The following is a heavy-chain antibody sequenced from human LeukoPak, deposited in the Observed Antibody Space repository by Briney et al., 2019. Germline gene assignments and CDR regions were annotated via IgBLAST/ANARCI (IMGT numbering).Heavy chain of an antibody. CDR2: ISAYTGDT. D-gene: IGHD1-7*01. V-gene: IGHV1-18*01. Sequence: ASVKVSCKTSGYTFTSYGITWVRQAPGQGLEWMGWISAYTGDTIYAQKVQGRVTMTTDTSASTGYMEVRSLRSDDSAVYYCARGTIDYYYYMDVWGNGTTVTVSS. CDR1: GYTFTSYG. J-gene: IGHJ6*03. CDR3: ARGTIDYYYYMDV.